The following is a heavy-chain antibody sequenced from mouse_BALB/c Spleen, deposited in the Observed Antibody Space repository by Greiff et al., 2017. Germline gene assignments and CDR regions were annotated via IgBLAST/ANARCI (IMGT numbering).Heavy chain of an antibody. J-gene: IGHJ4*01. Sequence: VQLQQSGAELAKPGASVKMSCKASGYTFTSYWMHWVKQRPGQGLEWIGYINPSTGYTEYKQKFKDKATFTADKSSSTAYMQLSSLTSEDCEVYYCARRGATGAMDYWGQGTSVTVSS. CDR3: ARRGATGAMDY. D-gene: IGHD3-1*01. CDR1: GYTFTSYW. CDR2: INPSTGYT. V-gene: IGHV1-7*01.